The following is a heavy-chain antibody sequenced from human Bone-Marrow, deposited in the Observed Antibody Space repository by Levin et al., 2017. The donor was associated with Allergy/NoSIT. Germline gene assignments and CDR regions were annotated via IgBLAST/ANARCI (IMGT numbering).Heavy chain of an antibody. CDR2: INPNSGGT. D-gene: IGHD3-22*01. Sequence: RASVKVSCKASGYTFTGYYMHWVRQAPGQGLEWMGWINPNSGGTNYAQKFQGRVTMTRDTSISTAYMELSRLRSDDTAVYYCAMLINYYDSSGYDYFDYWGQGTLVTVSS. CDR3: AMLINYYDSSGYDYFDY. J-gene: IGHJ4*02. CDR1: GYTFTGYY. V-gene: IGHV1-2*02.